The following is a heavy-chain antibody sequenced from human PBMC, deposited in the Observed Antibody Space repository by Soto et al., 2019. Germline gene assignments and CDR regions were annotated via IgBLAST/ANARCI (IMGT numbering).Heavy chain of an antibody. V-gene: IGHV3-30*18. J-gene: IGHJ6*02. D-gene: IGHD3-3*01. Sequence: QPGGSLRLSCAASGFTFSSYGMHWVRQAPGKGLEWVAVISYDGSNKYYADSVKGRFTISRDNSKNTLYLQMNSLRAEDTAVYYCAKDANDFWSGYWMNYYYYYGMDVWGQGTTVTVSS. CDR3: AKDANDFWSGYWMNYYYYYGMDV. CDR1: GFTFSSYG. CDR2: ISYDGSNK.